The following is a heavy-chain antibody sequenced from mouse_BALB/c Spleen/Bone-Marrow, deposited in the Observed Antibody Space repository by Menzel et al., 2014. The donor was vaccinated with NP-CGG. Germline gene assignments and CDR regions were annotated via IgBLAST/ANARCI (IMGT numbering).Heavy chain of an antibody. CDR1: GFSLTDYG. D-gene: IGHD1-3*01. J-gene: IGHJ4*01. Sequence: QVQLQQPGPGLVAPSQSLSITCTVSGFSLTDYGVSWIRQPPGKGLEWLGVIWGGGSTYYNSALKSRLSISKDNSKSQVFLEMNSLQTDDTAMYYCAKHRLTYYAMDYWGQGTSVTVSS. CDR2: IWGGGST. CDR3: AKHRLTYYAMDY. V-gene: IGHV2-6-5*01.